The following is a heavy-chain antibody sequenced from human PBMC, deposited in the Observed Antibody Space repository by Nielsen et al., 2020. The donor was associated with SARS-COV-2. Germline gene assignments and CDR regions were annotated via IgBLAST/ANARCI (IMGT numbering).Heavy chain of an antibody. CDR2: VSAYNGDT. CDR3: ATGSSMVRDNWFDP. CDR1: GYTFTSYD. D-gene: IGHD3-10*01. Sequence: ASVKVSCKASGYTFTSYDINWVRQATGQGLEWMGWVSAYNGDTNYAQKVQGRVTMTTDTSTSTAYMELSSLRSEDTAVYYCATGSSMVRDNWFDPWGQGTLVTVSS. V-gene: IGHV1-18*01. J-gene: IGHJ5*02.